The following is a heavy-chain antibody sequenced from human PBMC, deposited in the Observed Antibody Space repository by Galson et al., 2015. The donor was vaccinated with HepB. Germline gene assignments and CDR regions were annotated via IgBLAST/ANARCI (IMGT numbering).Heavy chain of an antibody. D-gene: IGHD3-3*01. V-gene: IGHV1-18*04. CDR3: ARDRGLVLRFLEWLPH. CDR2: ISAYNGNT. Sequence: SVKVSCKASGYTFTSYGISWVRQAPGQGLEWMGWISAYNGNTNYAQKLQGRVTMTTDTSTSTAYMELRSLRSDDTAVYYCARDRGLVLRFLEWLPHWGQGTLVTVSS. J-gene: IGHJ4*02. CDR1: GYTFTSYG.